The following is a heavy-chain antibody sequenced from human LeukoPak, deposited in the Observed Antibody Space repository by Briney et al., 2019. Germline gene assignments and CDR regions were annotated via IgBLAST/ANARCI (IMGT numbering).Heavy chain of an antibody. CDR3: ARGQRRRYSYGLGGFDY. V-gene: IGHV3-30-3*01. CDR1: GFTFSSYA. J-gene: IGHJ4*02. D-gene: IGHD5-18*01. CDR2: ISYDGSNK. Sequence: GGSLRLSCAASGFTFSSYAMHWVRQAPGKGLEWVAVISYDGSNKYYADSVKGRFTISRDDSKNTLYLQMNSLRAEDTAVYYCARGQRRRYSYGLGGFDYWGQGTLVTVSS.